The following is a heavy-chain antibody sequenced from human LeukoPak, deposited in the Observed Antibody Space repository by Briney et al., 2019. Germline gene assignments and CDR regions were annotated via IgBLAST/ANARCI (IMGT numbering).Heavy chain of an antibody. CDR2: IYHSGST. Sequence: SETLSLTCAVSGGSISSSNWWSWVRQPPGKGLEWIGEIYHSGSTNYNPSLKSRVTISVDKSKNQFSLQLNSVTPEDTAVYYCARGKHYSYGYVIHFDYWGQGTLVTVSS. D-gene: IGHD5-18*01. CDR1: GGSISSSNW. V-gene: IGHV4-4*02. CDR3: ARGKHYSYGYVIHFDY. J-gene: IGHJ4*02.